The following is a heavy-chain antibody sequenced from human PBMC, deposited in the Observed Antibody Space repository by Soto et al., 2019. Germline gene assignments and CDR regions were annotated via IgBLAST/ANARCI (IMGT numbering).Heavy chain of an antibody. CDR2: ISYDGSNT. Sequence: EVQLVESGGGLVQPGGSLRLSCAASGFTFSSYWMHWVRQAPGKGLVWVARISYDGSNTRYADSVKGRFTISRDNAKNTLYLQINSLRAEDTAVYYCASPYYYDSSGLDAFDIWGQGTMVTVSS. D-gene: IGHD3-22*01. CDR1: GFTFSSYW. J-gene: IGHJ3*02. CDR3: ASPYYYDSSGLDAFDI. V-gene: IGHV3-74*01.